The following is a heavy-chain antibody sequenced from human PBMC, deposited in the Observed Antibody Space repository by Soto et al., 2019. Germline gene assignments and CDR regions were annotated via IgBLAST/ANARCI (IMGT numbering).Heavy chain of an antibody. CDR2: ISWNSGSI. J-gene: IGHJ3*02. V-gene: IGHV3-9*01. CDR3: AKATSEPSHLLYDFWSGDAFDI. CDR1: GFTFDDYA. D-gene: IGHD3-3*01. Sequence: EVQLVESGGGLVQPGRSLRLSCAASGFTFDDYAMHWVRQAPGKGLEWVSGISWNSGSIGYADSVKGRFTISRDNAKNSLYLQMNSLRAEDTALYYCAKATSEPSHLLYDFWSGDAFDIWGQGTMVTVSS.